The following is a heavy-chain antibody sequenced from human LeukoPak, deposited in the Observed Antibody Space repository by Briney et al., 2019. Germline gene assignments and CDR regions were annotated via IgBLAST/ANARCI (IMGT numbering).Heavy chain of an antibody. D-gene: IGHD2-15*01. Sequence: PGGSLRLSCAASGFTFSSYAMSWVRQAPGKGLEWVSLLYSGRSTYSADSVRGRFTISRDNSKNTLYLQMNSLTVEDTAVYYCARDNCGGSCYLNYHAMDVWGQGTTVTVSS. V-gene: IGHV3-53*01. J-gene: IGHJ6*02. CDR1: GFTFSSYA. CDR2: LYSGRST. CDR3: ARDNCGGSCYLNYHAMDV.